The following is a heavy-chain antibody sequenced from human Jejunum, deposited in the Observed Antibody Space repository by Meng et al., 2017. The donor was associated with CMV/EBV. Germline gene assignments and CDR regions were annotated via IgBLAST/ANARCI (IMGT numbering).Heavy chain of an antibody. CDR1: GFAISSGYY. Sequence: VSGFAISSGYYCDWIRQAPGKGLEWIGYVFHSGATYYNPSLKSRVTISVDTSTNQFALSPTSVTAADTAIYYCARSRSSSQYIDYWGQGGLVTVS. J-gene: IGHJ4*02. CDR3: ARSRSSSQYIDY. D-gene: IGHD6-13*01. CDR2: VFHSGAT. V-gene: IGHV4-38-2*01.